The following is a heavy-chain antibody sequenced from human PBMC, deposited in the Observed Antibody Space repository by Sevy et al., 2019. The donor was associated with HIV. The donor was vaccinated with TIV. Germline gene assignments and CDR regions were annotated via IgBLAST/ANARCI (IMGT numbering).Heavy chain of an antibody. V-gene: IGHV1-69*13. CDR2: IISFFDMT. D-gene: IGHD6-19*01. J-gene: IGHJ4*02. CDR1: GGTISRDG. CDR3: AKGGGSGWYYLDY. Sequence: ASVKVSCKGSGGTISRDGISLVRQAPGQGLEWMGGIISFFDMTNYAQKFQGRVTITADESSNTVYMELRSLRFEDTAMYYCAKGGGSGWYYLDYWGQRTLVTVSS.